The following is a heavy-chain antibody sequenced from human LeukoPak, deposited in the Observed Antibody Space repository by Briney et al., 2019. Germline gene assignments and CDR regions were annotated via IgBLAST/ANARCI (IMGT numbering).Heavy chain of an antibody. Sequence: GGSLRLSCAASGFTVSSNYMSWVRQAPGKGLEWVSIIYSGGSTYYADSVKGRFTISRDNSKNTLYLQMNSLRAEDTAVYYCARDKAPYYYGSGGYSDYWGQGTLVTVSS. CDR2: IYSGGST. D-gene: IGHD3-10*01. V-gene: IGHV3-66*02. CDR3: ARDKAPYYYGSGGYSDY. CDR1: GFTVSSNY. J-gene: IGHJ4*02.